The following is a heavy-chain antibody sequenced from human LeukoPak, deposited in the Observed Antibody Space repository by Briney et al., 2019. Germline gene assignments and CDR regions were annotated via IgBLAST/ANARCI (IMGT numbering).Heavy chain of an antibody. D-gene: IGHD3-22*01. V-gene: IGHV4-4*07. Sequence: SETLSLTCTVSGGSISSYYWSWIRQPAGKGLEWIGRIYTSGSTNYNPSLKSRVTMSVDTSKNQFSLKLSSVTAADTAVYYCARDQWGYYDSSGYYYFDYWRQGTLVTVSS. CDR1: GGSISSYY. CDR3: ARDQWGYYDSSGYYYFDY. J-gene: IGHJ4*02. CDR2: IYTSGST.